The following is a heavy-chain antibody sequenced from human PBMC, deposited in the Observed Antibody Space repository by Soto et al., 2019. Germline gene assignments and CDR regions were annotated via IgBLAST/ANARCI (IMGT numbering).Heavy chain of an antibody. CDR1: GGSISSGGYY. V-gene: IGHV4-39*01. D-gene: IGHD6-13*01. CDR2: IYYSGST. CDR3: ARHWDSSSWTARVNWFDP. Sequence: PSETLSLICTVSGGSISSGGYYWTWIRQHPGKGLEWIGYIYYSGSTFYNPSLKSRVIISVDTSKNQFSLRLRSVTAADTAVYYCARHWDSSSWTARVNWFDPWGQGALVTVSS. J-gene: IGHJ5*02.